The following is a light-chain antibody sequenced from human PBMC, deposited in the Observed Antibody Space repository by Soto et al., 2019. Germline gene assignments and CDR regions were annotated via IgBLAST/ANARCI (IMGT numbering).Light chain of an antibody. J-gene: IGLJ2*01. CDR1: SSDVGGYNY. Sequence: QSALTQPASVSGSPGQSITISCTGTSSDVGGYNYVSWYQQHPGKAPKLMIYDVSNRPSGVSNRFSGSKSGNTASLTISGLQAEDEADYYCSSYTSNSVPLFGGGTKLTVL. CDR3: SSYTSNSVPL. CDR2: DVS. V-gene: IGLV2-14*01.